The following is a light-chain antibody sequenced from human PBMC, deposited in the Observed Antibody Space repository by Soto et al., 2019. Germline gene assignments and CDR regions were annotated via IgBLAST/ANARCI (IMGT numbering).Light chain of an antibody. CDR3: QQYKTYSGT. V-gene: IGKV1-5*01. CDR2: EAS. Sequence: DIQMAQSPSSMSASVGDSVTITCRASERISKWVAWYQQKPGKAPNLLIKEASTLESGVSSRFSGSGFGTEFTLTISSLKTDDFATYFCQQYKTYSGTFGQGTKVDIK. CDR1: ERISKW. J-gene: IGKJ1*01.